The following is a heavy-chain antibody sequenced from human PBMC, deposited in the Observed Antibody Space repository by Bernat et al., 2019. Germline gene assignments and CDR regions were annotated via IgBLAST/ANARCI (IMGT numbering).Heavy chain of an antibody. CDR2: IRYDGSNK. CDR1: GFTFSSYG. CDR3: ARSAYWAVAGEGALSLFDP. V-gene: IGHV3-30*02. Sequence: QVQLVESGGGVVQPGGSLRLSCAASGFTFSSYGMHWVRQAPGKGLEWVAFIRYDGSNKYYADSVKGRFTISRDNSKNSLYLQMNSLRAEDTAVYYCARSAYWAVAGEGALSLFDPWGQGTLVTVSS. J-gene: IGHJ5*02. D-gene: IGHD6-19*01.